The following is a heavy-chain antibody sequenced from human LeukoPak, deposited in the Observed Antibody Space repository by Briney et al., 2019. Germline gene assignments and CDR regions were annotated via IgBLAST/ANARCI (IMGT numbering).Heavy chain of an antibody. J-gene: IGHJ6*03. D-gene: IGHD4-17*01. V-gene: IGHV3-23*01. CDR1: GFTFSSYA. CDR3: AKIPYGDYVLDYYYYMDV. CDR2: ISGSGVGT. Sequence: GGSLRLSCAASGFTFSSYAMSWVRQAPGKGLEWVSAISGSGVGTYYADSVKGRFTISRDNSKNTLYLQMYSLRAEDTAVYYCAKIPYGDYVLDYYYYMDVWGKGTTVTISS.